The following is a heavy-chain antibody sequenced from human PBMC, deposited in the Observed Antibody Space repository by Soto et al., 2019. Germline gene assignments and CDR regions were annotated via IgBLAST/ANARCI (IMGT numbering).Heavy chain of an antibody. D-gene: IGHD3-10*01. CDR1: GDSVASNSAA. Sequence: SQTLSLTCAISGDSVASNSAAWNWIRQSPSRGLEWLGRTYYRSKWYTDYAESVKSRITINPDTSKNQVSLQLKSVTPEDTAVYYSTPGAKSGRSVNYYNGIDVWGQGTTVTVSS. J-gene: IGHJ6*02. CDR2: TYYRSKWYT. CDR3: TPGAKSGRSVNYYNGIDV. V-gene: IGHV6-1*01.